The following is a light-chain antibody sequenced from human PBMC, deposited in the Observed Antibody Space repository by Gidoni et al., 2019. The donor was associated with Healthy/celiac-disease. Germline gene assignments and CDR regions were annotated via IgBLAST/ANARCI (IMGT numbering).Light chain of an antibody. J-gene: IGKJ4*01. CDR1: QDISNY. CDR3: QQYDNLSALT. Sequence: DIQMTQSPSSLSASVGDRVTITCQASQDISNYLNWYQQKPGKAPKLLIYDASNLETGVPSRFSGSGSGTDFTFTISSLQPEDIATYYCQQYDNLSALTFXGXTKVEIK. CDR2: DAS. V-gene: IGKV1-33*01.